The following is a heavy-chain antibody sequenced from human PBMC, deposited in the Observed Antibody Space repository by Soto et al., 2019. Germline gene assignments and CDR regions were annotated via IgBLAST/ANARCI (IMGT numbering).Heavy chain of an antibody. CDR2: INPNGGST. V-gene: IGHV1-46*01. CDR3: RGGQGLRPGGGGTEPVDI. J-gene: IGHJ3*02. Sequence: QVQLVQSGAEVKKPGASVKISCEASGYSFTSQYVHWVRQAPGQGLEWMGIINPNGGSTTYAQKFHGKAAINGAPSMSTFDLAPSPPNPQATAAFYSRGGQGLRPGGGGTEPVDIWGQGTMVTVAS. D-gene: IGHD6-25*01. CDR1: GYSFTSQY.